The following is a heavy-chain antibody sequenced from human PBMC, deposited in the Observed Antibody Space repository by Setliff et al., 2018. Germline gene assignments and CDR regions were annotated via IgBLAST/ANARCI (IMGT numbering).Heavy chain of an antibody. CDR2: IIPIFGTA. D-gene: IGHD2-15*01. Sequence: SVKVSCKTSGYTFTSYAISWVRQAPGQGLQWMGGIIPIFGTANYAQKFQGRVTITTDESTSTAYMELSSLRSEDTALYYCARDRGNCSGGSCRRTRIYDAFDIWGQGTMVTVSS. V-gene: IGHV1-69*05. CDR3: ARDRGNCSGGSCRRTRIYDAFDI. J-gene: IGHJ3*02. CDR1: GYTFTSYA.